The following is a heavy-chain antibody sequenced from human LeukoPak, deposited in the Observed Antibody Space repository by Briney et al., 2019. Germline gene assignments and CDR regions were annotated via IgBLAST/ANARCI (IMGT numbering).Heavy chain of an antibody. Sequence: PGGSLRLSCAASGFTFSNYAMNWVRQAPGKGLEWVSDIYNDGDKTCYTDSVKGRFTISRDNSKKTLYLQMNSLRAEDTALYYCAKSGARWSHFDYWGQGTLVTVSS. J-gene: IGHJ4*02. V-gene: IGHV3-23*01. CDR3: AKSGARWSHFDY. CDR2: IYNDGDKT. D-gene: IGHD3-3*01. CDR1: GFTFSNYA.